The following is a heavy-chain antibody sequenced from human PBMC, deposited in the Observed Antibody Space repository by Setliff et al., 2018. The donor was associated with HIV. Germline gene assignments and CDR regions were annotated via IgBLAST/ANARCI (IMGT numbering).Heavy chain of an antibody. D-gene: IGHD1-7*01. CDR2: INAGNGNT. J-gene: IGHJ3*02. CDR3: ARGIKLGYAFDI. Sequence: ASVKVSCKASGYTFTSYAMHWVRQAPGQRLEWMGWINAGNGNTKYSQKFQGRVTITRDTSASTAYMELSSLRSEDTAVYYWARGIKLGYAFDIWGQGTMVTVSS. CDR1: GYTFTSYA. V-gene: IGHV1-3*01.